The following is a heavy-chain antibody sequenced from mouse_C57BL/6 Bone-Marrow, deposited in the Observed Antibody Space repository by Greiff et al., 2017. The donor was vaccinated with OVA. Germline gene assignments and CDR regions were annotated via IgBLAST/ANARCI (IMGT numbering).Heavy chain of an antibody. V-gene: IGHV5-6*02. CDR3: ARRGTTVVATDFDV. Sequence: EVKLMESGGDLVKPGGSLKLPCAASGFTFSSYGMSWVRQTPDKRLEWVATISSGGSYTYYPDSVKGRFTISRDNAKNTLYLQMSSLKSEDTAMYYCARRGTTVVATDFDVWGTGTTVTVSS. CDR1: GFTFSSYG. J-gene: IGHJ1*03. CDR2: ISSGGSYT. D-gene: IGHD1-1*01.